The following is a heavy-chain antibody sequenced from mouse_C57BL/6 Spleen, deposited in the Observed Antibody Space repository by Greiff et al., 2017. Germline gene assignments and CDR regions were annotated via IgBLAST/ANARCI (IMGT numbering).Heavy chain of an antibody. Sequence: VQLQQSGPELVKPGASVKMSCKASGYTFTDYNMHWVKQSHGKSLEWIGYINPNNGGTSYNQKFKGKATLTVNKSSSTAYMALRSLTSEDSAVYYCARDGSSGAWFAYWGQGTLVTVSA. CDR3: ARDGSSGAWFAY. V-gene: IGHV1-22*01. CDR1: GYTFTDYN. J-gene: IGHJ3*01. CDR2: INPNNGGT. D-gene: IGHD1-1*01.